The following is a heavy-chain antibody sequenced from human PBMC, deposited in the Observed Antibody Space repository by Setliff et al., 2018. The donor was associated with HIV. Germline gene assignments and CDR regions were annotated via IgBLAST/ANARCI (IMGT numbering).Heavy chain of an antibody. CDR2: IFHSGNT. J-gene: IGHJ6*03. CDR1: GDSMSSDNYF. CDR3: ARYRRFADYIDV. V-gene: IGHV4-39*01. Sequence: SETLSLTCTVSGDSMSSDNYFWVWVRQPPGKGLEWMGNIFHSGNTYYSPSLKSRVTTSLDTSMNQFSLKLTSVTAADTALYYCARYRRFADYIDVWGKGTTVTGSS. D-gene: IGHD1-26*01.